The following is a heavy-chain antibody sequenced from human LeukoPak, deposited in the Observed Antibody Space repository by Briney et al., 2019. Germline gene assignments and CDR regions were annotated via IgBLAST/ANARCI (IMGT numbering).Heavy chain of an antibody. CDR2: FYPEDGET. Sequence: ASVKVSCKVSGYTLTELSMHWVRQAPGKGLDGMGGFYPEDGETIYAQKSQGRVTMTEDTSTDTAYMELSSLRSEDTAVYYCATGLTMVRGRLTRYYYYYYGMDVWGQGTTVTVSS. D-gene: IGHD3-10*01. V-gene: IGHV1-24*01. CDR3: ATGLTMVRGRLTRYYYYYYGMDV. CDR1: GYTLTELS. J-gene: IGHJ6*02.